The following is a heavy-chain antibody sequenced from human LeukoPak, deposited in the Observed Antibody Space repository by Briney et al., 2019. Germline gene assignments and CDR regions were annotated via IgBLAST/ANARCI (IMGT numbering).Heavy chain of an antibody. CDR3: AKEGRSLQTY. D-gene: IGHD5-24*01. CDR1: GFTVNSYA. CDR2: ISGTGGST. J-gene: IGHJ4*02. V-gene: IGHV3-23*01. Sequence: PGGSLRLSCAASGFTVNSYAMSWVRQAPGKGLEWVSSISGTGGSTYYADSVKGRFTISRDNAKNSLYLQMNSLRVEDTAVYYCAKEGRSLQTYWGQGTLVTVSS.